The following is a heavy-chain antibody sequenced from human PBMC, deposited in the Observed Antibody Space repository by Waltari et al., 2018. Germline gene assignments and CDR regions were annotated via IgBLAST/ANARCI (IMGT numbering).Heavy chain of an antibody. D-gene: IGHD3-16*01. V-gene: IGHV4-59*01. CDR3: ARAGLRDSIMIYTRNDYYGMDV. J-gene: IGHJ6*02. CDR2: ST. Sequence: STNYNPSLKSRVTISVDTSKNQFSLKLSSVTAADTAVYYCARAGLRDSIMIYTRNDYYGMDVWGQGTTVTVSS.